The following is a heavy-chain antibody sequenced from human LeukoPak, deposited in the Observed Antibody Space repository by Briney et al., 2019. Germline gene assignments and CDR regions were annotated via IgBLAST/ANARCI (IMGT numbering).Heavy chain of an antibody. D-gene: IGHD4-11*01. J-gene: IGHJ4*02. CDR3: ARGSGVTPVDY. V-gene: IGHV4-59*01. Sequence: SETLSLTCTGSGGSISSYYWSWIRQPPGKGLECIGYIYYSGSTNYNPSLKSRVTISVDTSKNQFSLKLSSVTAADTAVYYCARGSGVTPVDYWGQGTLVTVSS. CDR1: GGSISSYY. CDR2: IYYSGST.